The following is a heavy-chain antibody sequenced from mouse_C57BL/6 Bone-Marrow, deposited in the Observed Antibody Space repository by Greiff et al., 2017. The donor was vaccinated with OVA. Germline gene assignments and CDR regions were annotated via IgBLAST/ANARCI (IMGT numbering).Heavy chain of an antibody. Sequence: QVQLQQPGAELVKPGASVKLSCKASGYTFTSYWMQWVKQRPGQGLEWIGEIDPSDSYTNYNQKFKGKATLTVDTSSSTAYMQLSSLTSEDSAVYYCAVFIPGCYWYFDVWGTGTTVTVSS. CDR3: AVFIPGCYWYFDV. D-gene: IGHD1-2*01. V-gene: IGHV1-50*01. CDR2: IDPSDSYT. J-gene: IGHJ1*03. CDR1: GYTFTSYW.